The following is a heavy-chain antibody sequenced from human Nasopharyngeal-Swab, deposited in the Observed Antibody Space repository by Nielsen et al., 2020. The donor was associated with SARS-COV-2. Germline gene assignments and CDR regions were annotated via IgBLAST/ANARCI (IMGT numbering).Heavy chain of an antibody. J-gene: IGHJ4*02. D-gene: IGHD3-16*02. CDR2: ISGSGGST. CDR3: AKDRNDYIWGSYRLTFDY. V-gene: IGHV3-23*01. Sequence: WIRQPPGKGLEWVSAISGSGGSTYYADSVKGRFTISRDNSKNTLYLQMNSLRAEDTAVYYCAKDRNDYIWGSYRLTFDYWGQGTLVPSPQ.